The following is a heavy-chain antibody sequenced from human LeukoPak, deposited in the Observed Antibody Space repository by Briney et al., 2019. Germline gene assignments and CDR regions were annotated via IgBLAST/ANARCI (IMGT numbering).Heavy chain of an antibody. CDR3: ASGGGLGSSSDY. CDR1: GFTFSSYW. J-gene: IGHJ4*02. V-gene: IGHV3-7*03. Sequence: GGSLRLSCAASGFTFSSYWMNWARQAPGKGREWVASINHNGNVNYYVDSVKGRFTISRDNAKNSLYLQRSNLGAEDTAVYYCASGGGLGSSSDYWGQGTLVTVSS. D-gene: IGHD6-6*01. CDR2: INHNGNVN.